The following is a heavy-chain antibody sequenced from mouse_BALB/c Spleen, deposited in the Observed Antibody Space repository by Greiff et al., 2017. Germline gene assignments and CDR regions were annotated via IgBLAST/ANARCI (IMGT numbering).Heavy chain of an antibody. CDR2: IDPANGNT. V-gene: IGHV14-3*02. CDR1: GFNIKDTY. CDR3: TRRGPYAMDY. J-gene: IGHJ4*01. Sequence: VQLQQSGAELVKPGASVKLSCTASGFNIKDTYMHWVKQRPEQGLEWIGRIDPANGNTKYDPKFQGKAKLTAVTSTSTAYMELSSLTNEDSAVYYCTRRGPYAMDYWGQGTSVTVSS.